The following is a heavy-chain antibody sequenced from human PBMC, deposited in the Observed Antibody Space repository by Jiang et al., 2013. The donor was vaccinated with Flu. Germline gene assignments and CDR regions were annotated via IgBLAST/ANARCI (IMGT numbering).Heavy chain of an antibody. Sequence: SGGGLVQPGGSLRLSCAASGFTFSSYAMSWVRQAPGKGLEWVSAISGSGGSTYYADSVKGRFTISRDNSKNTLYLQMNSLRAEDTAVYYCAKVGVVVPAAIGGMDVWGQGTTVTVSS. CDR3: AKVGVVVPAAIGGMDV. D-gene: IGHD2-2*01. J-gene: IGHJ6*02. CDR2: ISGSGGST. V-gene: IGHV3-23*01. CDR1: GFTFSSYA.